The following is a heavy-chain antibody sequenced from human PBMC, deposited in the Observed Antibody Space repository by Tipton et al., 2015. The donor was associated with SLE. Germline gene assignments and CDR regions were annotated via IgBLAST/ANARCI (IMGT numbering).Heavy chain of an antibody. CDR1: GGSISSYY. V-gene: IGHV4-59*01. D-gene: IGHD3-22*01. J-gene: IGHJ4*02. Sequence: TLSLTCTVSGGSISSYYWSWIRQSPGKGLEWIGYIFYSGSTNYNPSLKSRVTISVDTSKNQFSLKLSSVTAADTAVYYCARSLGTYYYDSTVAFWGQGTLVTGSS. CDR2: IFYSGST. CDR3: ARSLGTYYYDSTVAF.